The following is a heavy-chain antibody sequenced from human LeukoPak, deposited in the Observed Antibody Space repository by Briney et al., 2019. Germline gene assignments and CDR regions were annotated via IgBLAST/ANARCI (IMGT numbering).Heavy chain of an antibody. D-gene: IGHD6-19*01. CDR3: ATLISGWSLY. Sequence: GGSLRLSCAASGFTFSSYWMSWVRQAPGKGLEWVGSIKQDGSEKYYVESVRGRFSISRDNAKNSLYLQMNSLRAEDTAVYYCATLISGWSLYWGQGTLVTVSS. J-gene: IGHJ4*02. CDR2: IKQDGSEK. CDR1: GFTFSSYW. V-gene: IGHV3-7*01.